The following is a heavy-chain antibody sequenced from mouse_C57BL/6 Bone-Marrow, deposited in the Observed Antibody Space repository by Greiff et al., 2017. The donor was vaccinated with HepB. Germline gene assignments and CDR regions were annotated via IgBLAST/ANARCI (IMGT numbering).Heavy chain of an antibody. D-gene: IGHD1-1*02. V-gene: IGHV1-69*01. CDR1: GYSFTSYW. J-gene: IGHJ1*03. CDR2: IDPSDSYT. Sequence: QVQLQQPGAELVMPGASVKLSCKASGYSFTSYWMHWVKQRPGHGLEWIGEIDPSDSYTNYNQKFKGKSTLTVDKSSSTAYMQLSSLTSEDSAVYYCARRTAVVATWYFDVWGTGTTVTVSS. CDR3: ARRTAVVATWYFDV.